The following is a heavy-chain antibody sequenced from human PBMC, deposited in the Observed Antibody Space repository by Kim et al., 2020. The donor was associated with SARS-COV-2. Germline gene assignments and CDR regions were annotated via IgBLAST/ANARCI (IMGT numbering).Heavy chain of an antibody. Sequence: GGSLRLSCAVSGLTFRNFAMSWVRQAPGRGPQWVSFISGSGESISYADSVRGRFTISRDNSKNTLYLQMNSLRAEDTAIYYCAREYNYDFHYDYWGRGTLVTVSS. CDR1: GLTFRNFA. J-gene: IGHJ4*02. V-gene: IGHV3-23*01. CDR3: AREYNYDFHYDY. D-gene: IGHD3-16*01. CDR2: ISGSGESI.